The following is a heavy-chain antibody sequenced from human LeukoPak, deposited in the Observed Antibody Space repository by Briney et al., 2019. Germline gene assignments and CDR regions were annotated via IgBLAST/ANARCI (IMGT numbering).Heavy chain of an antibody. CDR2: INPSGGST. D-gene: IGHD5-12*01. CDR1: GYTFTSYY. Sequence: GASVKVSCKASGYTFTSYYMHWVRQAPGQGLEWMGIINPSGGSTSYAQKFQGRVTMTRDMSTSTVYMELSSLKASDTAMYYCARHYIVATINHDYYYYMDVWGKGTTVTISS. J-gene: IGHJ6*03. V-gene: IGHV1-46*01. CDR3: ARHYIVATINHDYYYYMDV.